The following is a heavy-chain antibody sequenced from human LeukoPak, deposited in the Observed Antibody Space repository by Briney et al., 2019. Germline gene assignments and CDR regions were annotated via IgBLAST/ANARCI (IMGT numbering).Heavy chain of an antibody. CDR1: AGSISSYY. CDR3: ARLGGYEDY. CDR2: IYYSGST. V-gene: IGHV4-59*01. D-gene: IGHD5-12*01. Sequence: SGTLSLTCPVSAGSISSYYWSWIRQPPGKGLEWIGYIYYSGSTSYNPSLKSRVTISIETSKSQFSLKLNSVTAADTAVYYCARLGGYEDYWGQGTLVTVSS. J-gene: IGHJ4*02.